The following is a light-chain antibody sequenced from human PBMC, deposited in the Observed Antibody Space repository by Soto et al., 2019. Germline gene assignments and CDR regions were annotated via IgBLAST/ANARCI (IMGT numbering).Light chain of an antibody. CDR1: QSVDNY. CDR3: QQRRNWPLT. J-gene: IGKJ4*01. V-gene: IGKV3-11*01. CDR2: DVF. Sequence: EIVLTQSPATLSLSPGERATLSCRASQSVDNYLAWYQQKPGQAPRLLIFDVFSRATGIPPRFSGSGSGTDFTLTISRLEPEDFAVYYCQQRRNWPLTFGGGTKVELK.